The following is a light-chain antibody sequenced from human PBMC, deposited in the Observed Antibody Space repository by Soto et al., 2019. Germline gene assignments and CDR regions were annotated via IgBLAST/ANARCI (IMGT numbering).Light chain of an antibody. CDR1: QSISSW. J-gene: IGKJ1*01. V-gene: IGKV1-5*01. CDR2: DAS. Sequence: DIQMTQSPSTLSASVGDRVTITCRASQSISSWLAWYQQKPGKAPKLLIYDASSLESGVPSRFSGSGSGTEFPLTIRSLQPDDFATYYCQQYNSYSPQTFGQGTKVEIK. CDR3: QQYNSYSPQT.